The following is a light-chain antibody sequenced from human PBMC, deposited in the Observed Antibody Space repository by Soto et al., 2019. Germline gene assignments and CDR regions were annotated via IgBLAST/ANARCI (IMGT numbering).Light chain of an antibody. J-gene: IGKJ1*01. Sequence: DIHITHSPSPLSASVGDRVTITCRASQGINSYLAWYQQKPGKAPKLLIYAASTLQAGVTSRFSGSGSGTDFTLTIDRLEPEDFAVYYCQQSLNPKTFGQGTKVDIK. CDR1: QGINSY. V-gene: IGKV1-9*01. CDR3: QQSLNPKT. CDR2: AAS.